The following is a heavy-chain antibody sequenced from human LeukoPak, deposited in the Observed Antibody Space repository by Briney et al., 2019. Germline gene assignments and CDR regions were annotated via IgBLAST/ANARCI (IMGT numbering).Heavy chain of an antibody. D-gene: IGHD2-15*01. Sequence: QPGRSLRLSCEASGFSFSTYGMHWVRKAPGKGLEWVALIWFDGSNKHYADSVKGRFTISRDNAKNTLYLQMNSLRAEDTAVYYCARDLSHCSGGSRYSAHFDYWGQGTLVTVSS. CDR3: ARDLSHCSGGSRYSAHFDY. V-gene: IGHV3-33*01. CDR1: GFSFSTYG. J-gene: IGHJ4*02. CDR2: IWFDGSNK.